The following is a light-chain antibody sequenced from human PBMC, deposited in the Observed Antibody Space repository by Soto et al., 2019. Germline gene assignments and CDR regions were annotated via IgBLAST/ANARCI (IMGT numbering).Light chain of an antibody. J-gene: IGKJ1*01. CDR2: DAS. CDR1: QSISSW. Sequence: DIQMTPSPATLSASFGERVTITRRARQSISSWLAWYQQKPGKAPKLLIYDASSLESGVPSRFRGSGSGTEFTLTISSLQPDDFETYYCQQYNSYLVTFGQGTKVDIK. V-gene: IGKV1-5*01. CDR3: QQYNSYLVT.